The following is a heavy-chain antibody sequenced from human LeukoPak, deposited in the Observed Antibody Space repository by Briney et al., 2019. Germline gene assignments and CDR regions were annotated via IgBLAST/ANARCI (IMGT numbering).Heavy chain of an antibody. CDR2: ISDYNGNT. CDR3: ARDENYGSGSYYNL. Sequence: ASVKVSCKASGYTFTSYGISWVRQAPGQGLEWMGWISDYNGNTKYAQKLQGRVTMTTDTSTSKAYIELRSLRSDDTAVYYCARDENYGSGSYYNLWGQGTLVTVSS. J-gene: IGHJ5*02. V-gene: IGHV1-18*01. CDR1: GYTFTSYG. D-gene: IGHD3-10*01.